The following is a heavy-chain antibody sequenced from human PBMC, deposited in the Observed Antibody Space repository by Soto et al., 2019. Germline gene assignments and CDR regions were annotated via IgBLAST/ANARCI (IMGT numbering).Heavy chain of an antibody. CDR3: ARDTLYSRGWCLDAFDI. J-gene: IGHJ3*02. CDR1: GDSVSSNSAA. CDR2: TYYNSKWYT. V-gene: IGHV6-1*01. Sequence: PSQTLSLTCAISGDSVSSNSAAWTWIRQSPSRGLEWLGRTYYNSKWYTDYALSVKSRITINPDTSKNQFSLQLNSVTPDDTAVYYCARDTLYSRGWCLDAFDIWGQGTMVTV. D-gene: IGHD6-19*01.